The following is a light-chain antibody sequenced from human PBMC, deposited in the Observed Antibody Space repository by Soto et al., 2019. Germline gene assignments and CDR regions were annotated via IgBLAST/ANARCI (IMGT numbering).Light chain of an antibody. CDR3: SSWDDSLSGVV. V-gene: IGLV1-44*01. Sequence: QSVVTQPPSVSGTPGQWVIISCSNVGRQEVSWYQQVPGMAPKLLIHTTSQRPSGVPDRFSASKSGTSASLAIRGLQSDDEAYYFCSSWDDSLSGVVFVRGTKVTVL. J-gene: IGLJ2*01. CDR2: TTS. CDR1: NVGRQE.